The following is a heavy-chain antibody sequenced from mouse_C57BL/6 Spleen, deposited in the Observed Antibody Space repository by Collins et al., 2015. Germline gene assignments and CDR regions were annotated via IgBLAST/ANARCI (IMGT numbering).Heavy chain of an antibody. CDR3: ASAYDGGAY. D-gene: IGHD2-12*01. J-gene: IGHJ3*01. CDR2: ISSGGGST. Sequence: EVQLVESGGGLVKPGGSLKLSCAASGFAFSSYDMSWVRQTPEKRLEWVAYISSGGGSTYYPDTVKGRFTISRDNAKNTLYLQMSSLKSEDTAMYYCASAYDGGAYWGQGTLVTVSA. V-gene: IGHV5-12-1*01. CDR1: GFAFSSYD.